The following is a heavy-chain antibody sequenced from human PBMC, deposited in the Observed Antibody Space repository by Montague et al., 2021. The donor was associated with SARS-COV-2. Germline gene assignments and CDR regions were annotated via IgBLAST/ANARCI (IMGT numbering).Heavy chain of an antibody. Sequence: SLRLSCAASGFTFSSYDMHWVRQATGKGLEWVSAIGTAGDTYYPGFVKGRFTISRENAKNSLYLQMNNMRAGDTAVYYCARVNYYDSSGYHSYWYFDLWGRGTLVTVSS. J-gene: IGHJ2*01. D-gene: IGHD3-22*01. CDR3: ARVNYYDSSGYHSYWYFDL. CDR1: GFTFSSYD. CDR2: IGTAGDT. V-gene: IGHV3-13*01.